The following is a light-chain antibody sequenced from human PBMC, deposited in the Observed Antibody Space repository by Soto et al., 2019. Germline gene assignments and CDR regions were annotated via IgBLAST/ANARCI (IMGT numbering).Light chain of an antibody. Sequence: QSVLTQPPSVSAAPGQRVTISCTGSNSNIGAGYDVHWYQQLPGTAPKLLIFFNSNRPSGVPERFSGSKFGTSASLAITGLQAEDEADYYCQSYDSSLSGRVFGGGTKVTVL. CDR2: FNS. CDR1: NSNIGAGYD. J-gene: IGLJ3*02. V-gene: IGLV1-40*01. CDR3: QSYDSSLSGRV.